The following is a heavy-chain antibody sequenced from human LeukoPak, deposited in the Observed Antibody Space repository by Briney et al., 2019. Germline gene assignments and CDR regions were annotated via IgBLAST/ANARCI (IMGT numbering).Heavy chain of an antibody. CDR1: GMTFSSFW. CDR2: ISGSGGST. Sequence: AGGSLRLSCEVSGMTFSSFWMSWVRQAPGKGLEWVSAISGSGGSTYYADSVKGRFTISRDNSKNTLYLQMNSLRAEDTAVYYCSRNYRDYWGQGTLVTVSS. D-gene: IGHD1-7*01. J-gene: IGHJ4*02. CDR3: SRNYRDY. V-gene: IGHV3-23*01.